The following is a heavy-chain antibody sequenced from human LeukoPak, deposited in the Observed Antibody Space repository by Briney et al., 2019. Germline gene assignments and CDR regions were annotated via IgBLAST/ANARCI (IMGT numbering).Heavy chain of an antibody. CDR1: GFTFSSYG. CDR3: AKDSRSYCSSTSCYTRGFDY. J-gene: IGHJ4*02. Sequence: GGSLRLSCAASGFTFSSYGMHWVRQAPGKGLEWVAVISYDGSNKYYADSVKGRFTISRDNSKNTLYLQMNSLRAEDTAVYYCAKDSRSYCSSTSCYTRGFDYWGQGTLVTVSS. D-gene: IGHD2-2*01. CDR2: ISYDGSNK. V-gene: IGHV3-30*18.